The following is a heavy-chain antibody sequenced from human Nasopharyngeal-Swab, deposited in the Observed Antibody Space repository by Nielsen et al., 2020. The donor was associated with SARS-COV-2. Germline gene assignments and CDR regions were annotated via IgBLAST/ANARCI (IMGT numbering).Heavy chain of an antibody. J-gene: IGHJ6*02. D-gene: IGHD2-15*01. CDR2: IKQDGSEK. CDR3: ARDVVCSGGSCSSYGMDV. V-gene: IGHV3-7*01. CDR1: GFTFSSYW. Sequence: GESLKISCAASGFTFSSYWMSWVRQAPGKGLEWVANIKQDGSEKYYVDSVKGRFTISRDNAKNSLYLQMNSLRAEDTAVYYCARDVVCSGGSCSSYGMDVWGQGTTVTVSS.